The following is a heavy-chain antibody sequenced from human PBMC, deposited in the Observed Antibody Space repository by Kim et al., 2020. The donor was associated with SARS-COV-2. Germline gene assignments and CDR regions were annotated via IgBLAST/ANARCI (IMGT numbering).Heavy chain of an antibody. V-gene: IGHV4-30-4*01. CDR1: GGSISSGDYY. Sequence: SETLSLTCTVSGGSISSGDYYWSWIRQPPGKGLEWIGYIYYSGSTYYNPFLKSRVTISVDTSKNQFSLKLSSVTAADTAVYYCARTRGLYCSGGSCSRDAFDIWGQGTMVTVSS. J-gene: IGHJ3*02. D-gene: IGHD2-15*01. CDR2: IYYSGST. CDR3: ARTRGLYCSGGSCSRDAFDI.